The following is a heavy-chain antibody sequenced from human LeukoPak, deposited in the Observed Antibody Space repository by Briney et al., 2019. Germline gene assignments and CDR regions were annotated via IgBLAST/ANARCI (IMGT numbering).Heavy chain of an antibody. CDR3: AREGGPQSLRGTFDP. J-gene: IGHJ5*02. Sequence: SGTLSLTCAVSGGSISSITWWSWVRPPPGKGLEWIGEIYHTGSTNYNPSLKSRVTMSVDKSKNQFSLNLNSVTAADMAVYYCAREGGPQSLRGTFDPWGQGTLVTVSS. CDR1: GGSISSITW. CDR2: IYHTGST. V-gene: IGHV4-4*02. D-gene: IGHD1-1*01.